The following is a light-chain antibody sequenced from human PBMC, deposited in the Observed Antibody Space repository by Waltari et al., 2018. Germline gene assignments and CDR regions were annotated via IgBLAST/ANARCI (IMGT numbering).Light chain of an antibody. V-gene: IGKV3-20*01. CDR1: QSLSKRY. CDR3: QQYGSSILYT. J-gene: IGKJ2*01. CDR2: GAS. Sequence: EVVLTQSPGTLSLSPGEKATLPCRASQSLSKRYLAWYQQKPGQAPRLLIYGASSRAACIPDRFSGSGSGTDFSLTINGLEPDDSAVYYCQQYGSSILYTFGQGTKLEIK.